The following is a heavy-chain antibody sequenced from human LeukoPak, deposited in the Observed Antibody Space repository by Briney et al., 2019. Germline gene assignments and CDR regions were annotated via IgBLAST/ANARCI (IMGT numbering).Heavy chain of an antibody. D-gene: IGHD5-18*01. V-gene: IGHV3-48*03. Sequence: GGSLRLSSAASGFTFSSYEMNWVRQAPGKGLVGVSSISRSGSTIYYEDSVKGRFTISRDNAKNSLYLQMNSLRAEDTAVYYCARDPDGYGYIPMDVWGKGTTVTVSS. CDR3: ARDPDGYGYIPMDV. CDR2: ISRSGSTI. CDR1: GFTFSSYE. J-gene: IGHJ6*03.